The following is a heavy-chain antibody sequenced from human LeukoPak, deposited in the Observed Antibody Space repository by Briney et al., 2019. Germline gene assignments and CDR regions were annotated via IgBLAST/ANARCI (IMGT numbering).Heavy chain of an antibody. J-gene: IGHJ4*02. CDR3: ASSNRFYSSGWQYYFDY. CDR2: IYYSRST. D-gene: IGHD6-19*01. Sequence: PSETLSLTCTVSGGSISSGGYYWSWIRQHPGKGLEWIGYIYYSRSTYYNPSLKSRVTISVDTSKNQFSLKLSSVTAADTAVYYCASSNRFYSSGWQYYFDYWGQGTLVTVSS. CDR1: GGSISSGGYY. V-gene: IGHV4-31*03.